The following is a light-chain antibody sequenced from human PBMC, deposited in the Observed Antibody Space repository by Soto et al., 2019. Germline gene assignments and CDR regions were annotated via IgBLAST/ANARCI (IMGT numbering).Light chain of an antibody. CDR1: QSISDT. J-gene: IGKJ4*01. V-gene: IGKV3-15*01. CDR2: GAS. Sequence: EIVMTQSPVTLSVSPGGRATLSCRASQSISDTLAWYQQKPGQAPRLLIFGASTRAAGIPARFSGSGPGTEFTLTISSLQSEDFAVYYCQQYSNWPLTFGGGTKVDIK. CDR3: QQYSNWPLT.